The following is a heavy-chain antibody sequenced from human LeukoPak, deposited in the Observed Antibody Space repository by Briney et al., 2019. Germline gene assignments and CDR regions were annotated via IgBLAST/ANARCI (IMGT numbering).Heavy chain of an antibody. D-gene: IGHD2-15*01. V-gene: IGHV4-39*01. CDR1: GGSISSSSYY. Sequence: SETLSLTCTVSGGSISSSSYYWGWIRQPPGKGLEWIGSIYYSGSTYYNPSLKRRVTISVDTTKNQFALRLSSVTAADTAVYYCARQYCSGGSCYLDYYYYMDVWGKGTTVTVSS. CDR3: ARQYCSGGSCYLDYYYYMDV. CDR2: IYYSGST. J-gene: IGHJ6*03.